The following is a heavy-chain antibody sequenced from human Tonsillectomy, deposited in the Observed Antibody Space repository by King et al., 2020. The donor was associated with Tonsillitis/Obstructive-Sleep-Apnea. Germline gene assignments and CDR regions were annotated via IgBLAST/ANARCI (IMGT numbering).Heavy chain of an antibody. V-gene: IGHV4-39*01. Sequence: LQLQESGPGLVKPSETLSLTCTFSVGSISSSSYSWGWILQPPGKGLEWIGSIYSSGSTSYNPSLKSRVTRPVDTSKTQFSLKLSSVTAADTAVYYCARQTLTGDAFDIWGQGTMVTVSS. D-gene: IGHD7-27*01. CDR2: IYSSGST. J-gene: IGHJ3*02. CDR3: ARQTLTGDAFDI. CDR1: VGSISSSSYS.